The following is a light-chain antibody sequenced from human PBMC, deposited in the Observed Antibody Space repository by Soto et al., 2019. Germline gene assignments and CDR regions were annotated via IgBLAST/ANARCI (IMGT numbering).Light chain of an antibody. CDR3: QSSDSSLSGYVV. CDR2: GNT. J-gene: IGLJ2*01. Sequence: QAVVTQPPSVSGAPGQRVTISCTGSSSNIGSGYDVHWYQQLPGTVPKLLIYGNTNRPSGVPDRFSGSKSGTSASLAITGLQAEDEADYYCQSSDSSLSGYVVFGGGTKLTVL. V-gene: IGLV1-40*01. CDR1: SSNIGSGYD.